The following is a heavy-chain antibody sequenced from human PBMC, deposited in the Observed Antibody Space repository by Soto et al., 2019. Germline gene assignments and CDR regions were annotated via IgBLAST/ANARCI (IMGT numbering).Heavy chain of an antibody. CDR3: ARRTNTAGGWFDS. Sequence: KTSETLSLTCTVSGGSISSSSYHWGWIRQPPGKGLEWIGSIDYSGTTFYNASLNSRVTISADTSKNQFSLKLSSVTAADTALYYCARRTNTAGGWFDSWGQGALVTVSS. V-gene: IGHV4-39*01. J-gene: IGHJ5*01. CDR1: GGSISSSSYH. D-gene: IGHD6-13*01. CDR2: IDYSGTT.